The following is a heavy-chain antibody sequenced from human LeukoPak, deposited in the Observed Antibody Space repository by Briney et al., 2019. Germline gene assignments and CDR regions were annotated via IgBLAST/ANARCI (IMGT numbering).Heavy chain of an antibody. Sequence: GGSLRLSCAASGFTFDDYAMHWVRQTPGKGLEWVSGISWNSGSIGYADSVKGRFTISRDNAKNSLYLQMNSLRPGDTVLYYCAKNMPPNYGGNSAFWYFDLWGRGTLVTVSS. CDR1: GFTFDDYA. CDR2: ISWNSGSI. V-gene: IGHV3-9*01. D-gene: IGHD4-23*01. CDR3: AKNMPPNYGGNSAFWYFDL. J-gene: IGHJ2*01.